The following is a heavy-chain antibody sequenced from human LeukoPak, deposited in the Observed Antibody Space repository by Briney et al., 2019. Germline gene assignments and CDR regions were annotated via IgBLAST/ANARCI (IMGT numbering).Heavy chain of an antibody. Sequence: PAETLSLTCTVSGGSISSYYWSWIRQPPGKGLEWIGNIYKSGSTNYNPSLKSRVTMSVDTSKNQFSLKLSSVTAADTAVYYCARGGTYDFWSDYPNWFDPWGQGTLVTASS. CDR1: GGSISSYY. CDR3: ARGGTYDFWSDYPNWFDP. V-gene: IGHV4-59*01. J-gene: IGHJ5*02. D-gene: IGHD3-3*01. CDR2: IYKSGST.